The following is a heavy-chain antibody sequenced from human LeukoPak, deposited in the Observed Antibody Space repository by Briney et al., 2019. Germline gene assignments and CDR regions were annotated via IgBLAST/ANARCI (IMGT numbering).Heavy chain of an antibody. CDR1: GGSISSGGYY. D-gene: IGHD2-8*01. V-gene: IGHV4-31*03. CDR2: IYYSGST. Sequence: SETLSLTCTVSGGSISSGGYYWSWIRQHPGKGLEWIGYIYYSGSTYYNPSLKSRVTISVDTSKNQFSLKLSSATAADTAVYYCARGDLGYCTNGVCFIVQFGRLFDYWGQGTLVTVSS. J-gene: IGHJ4*02. CDR3: ARGDLGYCTNGVCFIVQFGRLFDY.